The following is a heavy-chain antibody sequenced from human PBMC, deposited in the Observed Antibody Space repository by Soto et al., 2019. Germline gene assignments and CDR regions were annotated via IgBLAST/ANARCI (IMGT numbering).Heavy chain of an antibody. D-gene: IGHD3-10*01. CDR2: IYYSGST. Sequence: QVQLQESGPGLVKPSETLSLTCTVSGGSISSYYWSWSRQPPGKGLEWIGYIYYSGSTNYNPSLKSRVTIAVDTSNNQFSLKLSSVTAADTAVYYCARSPQESATYYFDYWGQGTLVTVSS. CDR1: GGSISSYY. V-gene: IGHV4-59*01. J-gene: IGHJ4*02. CDR3: ARSPQESATYYFDY.